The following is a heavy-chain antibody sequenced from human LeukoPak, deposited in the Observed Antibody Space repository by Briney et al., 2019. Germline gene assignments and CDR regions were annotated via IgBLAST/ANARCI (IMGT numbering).Heavy chain of an antibody. CDR3: ARDHGSYYGSGYYYYMDV. Sequence: GSLRLSCAASGFTFSSYGMHWVRQAPGKGLEWVALIWYDGTNKYYADSVKGRFTISRDNSKNTLYLQMNSLRAEDTAVYYCARDHGSYYGSGYYYYMDVWGKGTTVTVSS. V-gene: IGHV3-33*01. D-gene: IGHD3-10*01. CDR2: IWYDGTNK. CDR1: GFTFSSYG. J-gene: IGHJ6*03.